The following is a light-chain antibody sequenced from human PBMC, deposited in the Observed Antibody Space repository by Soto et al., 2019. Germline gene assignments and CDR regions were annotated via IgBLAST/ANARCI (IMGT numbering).Light chain of an antibody. J-gene: IGKJ1*01. Sequence: DIQMTQSPSTLSASVGDRVTIICRASQTISSWLAWYQQKGGQAPKLLISKASILDSGVPSRFSGSGSGTEFNLTISRLQPEDFATYYCQQYNSFIWTFGQGTKVDIK. CDR1: QTISSW. V-gene: IGKV1-5*03. CDR3: QQYNSFIWT. CDR2: KAS.